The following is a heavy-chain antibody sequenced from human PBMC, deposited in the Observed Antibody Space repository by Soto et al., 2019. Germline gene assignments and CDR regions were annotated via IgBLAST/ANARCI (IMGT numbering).Heavy chain of an antibody. CDR2: IRSKAYGGTT. CDR3: TRDDSSSWYSGYYYGMDV. D-gene: IGHD6-13*01. Sequence: GGSLRLSCTASGFTFGDYAMSWVRQAPGKGLEWVGFIRSKAYGGTTECAASVKGRFTISRDDSKSIAYLQMNSLKTEDTAVYYCTRDDSSSWYSGYYYGMDVWGQGTTVTVSS. V-gene: IGHV3-49*04. CDR1: GFTFGDYA. J-gene: IGHJ6*02.